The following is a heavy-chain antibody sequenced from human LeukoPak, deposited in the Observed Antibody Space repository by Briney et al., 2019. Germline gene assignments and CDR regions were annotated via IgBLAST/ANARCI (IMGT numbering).Heavy chain of an antibody. CDR2: INPNSGGT. D-gene: IGHD5-18*01. J-gene: IGHJ4*02. Sequence: GASVKVSCKASGFTFTDYCMHWVRHAPGQGLEWMGWINPNSGGTNYAQKFQGRVSMTRDTSIRTAYMELGSLRSDDTAVYYCAREDRYSYHFWGQGTLVTVSS. V-gene: IGHV1-2*02. CDR1: GFTFTDYC. CDR3: AREDRYSYHF.